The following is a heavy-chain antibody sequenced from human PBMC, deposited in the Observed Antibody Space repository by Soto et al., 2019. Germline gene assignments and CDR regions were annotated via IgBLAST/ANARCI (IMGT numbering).Heavy chain of an antibody. J-gene: IGHJ4*02. Sequence: QITLKESGPTLVKPTQTLSLTCTFSGFSLASCGLGVAWIRQHPSKAPEWLALIFGDGDKGYSPSLKSRLTITQDSSKNPVVVTMTDMDPADTGTYVCAHERSGIPGAAWGFWGEGTQVTVSS. V-gene: IGHV2-5*02. D-gene: IGHD1-20*01. CDR1: GFSLASCGLG. CDR2: IFGDGDK. CDR3: AHERSGIPGAAWGF.